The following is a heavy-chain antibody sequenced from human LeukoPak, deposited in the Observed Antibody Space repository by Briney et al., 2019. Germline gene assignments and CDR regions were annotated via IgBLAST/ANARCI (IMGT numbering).Heavy chain of an antibody. Sequence: GASGKVSCKVSGYTLTELSMHWVRQAPGKGLEWMGGFDPEDGETIYAQKFQGRVTMTEDTSTDTAYMELSSLRSEDTAVYYCATASFYCSGGSCYGSDYFDYWGQGTLVTVSS. J-gene: IGHJ4*02. CDR3: ATASFYCSGGSCYGSDYFDY. CDR2: FDPEDGET. CDR1: GYTLTELS. D-gene: IGHD2-15*01. V-gene: IGHV1-24*01.